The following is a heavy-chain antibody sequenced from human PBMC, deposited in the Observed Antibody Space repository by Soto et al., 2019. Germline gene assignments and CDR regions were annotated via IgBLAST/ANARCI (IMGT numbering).Heavy chain of an antibody. CDR3: AKGSGERGSNSFIWGSYRGSYFDY. J-gene: IGHJ4*02. CDR2: ISGSGGST. D-gene: IGHD3-16*02. CDR1: GFTFSSYA. V-gene: IGHV3-23*01. Sequence: GGSLRLSCAASGFTFSSYAMSWVRQAPGKGLEWVSAISGSGGSTYYADSVKGRFTISRDNSKNTLYLQMNSLRAEDTAVYYCAKGSGERGSNSFIWGSYRGSYFDYWGQGTLVTVSS.